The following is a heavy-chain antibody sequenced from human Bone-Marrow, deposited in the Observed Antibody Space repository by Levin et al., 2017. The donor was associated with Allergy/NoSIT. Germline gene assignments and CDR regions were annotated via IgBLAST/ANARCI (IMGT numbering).Heavy chain of an antibody. J-gene: IGHJ4*02. CDR3: AISGTSVPSYDH. CDR1: GFIFSNYA. D-gene: IGHD1-26*01. Sequence: GGSLRLSCTGSGFIFSNYAMIWVRQAPGKGLEWVSGITSDSTGTYYTASVKGRFTVSRDNSKNTLHLQMNSLRADDTAVYYCAISGTSVPSYDHWGQGNLVTVSA. V-gene: IGHV3-23*03. CDR2: ITSDSTGT.